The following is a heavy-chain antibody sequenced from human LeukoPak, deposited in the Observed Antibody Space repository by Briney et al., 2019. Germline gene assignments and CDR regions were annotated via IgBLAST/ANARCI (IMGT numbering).Heavy chain of an antibody. CDR2: IKQDGSEK. V-gene: IGHV3-7*01. J-gene: IGHJ4*02. CDR3: ARAYGSGWYSKFDY. D-gene: IGHD6-19*01. Sequence: GGSLRLSCAASGFTFSSYWMSWVRQAPGKGLEWVANIKQDGSEKYYVDSVKGRFTISRDNAKNSLYLQVNSLRAEDTAVYYCARAYGSGWYSKFDYWGQGTLVTVSS. CDR1: GFTFSSYW.